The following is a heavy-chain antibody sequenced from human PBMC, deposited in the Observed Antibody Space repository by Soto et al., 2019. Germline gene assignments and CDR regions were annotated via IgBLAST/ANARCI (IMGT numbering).Heavy chain of an antibody. Sequence: QVQLVQSGAEVKKPGSSVKVSCKASGGTFRSYSISWVRQAPGQGLEWMGGIIPIFDITNYAQKFQGRVTITADESTSTAYMELSSLGSDDTAVYYCARPDEGGYSSNHHYYYALDVWGQGTKVTVS. CDR2: IIPIFDIT. D-gene: IGHD3-22*01. J-gene: IGHJ6*02. CDR1: GGTFRSYS. CDR3: ARPDEGGYSSNHHYYYALDV. V-gene: IGHV1-69*01.